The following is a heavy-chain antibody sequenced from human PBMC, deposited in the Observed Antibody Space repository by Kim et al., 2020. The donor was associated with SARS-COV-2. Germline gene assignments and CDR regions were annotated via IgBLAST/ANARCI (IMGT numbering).Heavy chain of an antibody. J-gene: IGHJ4*02. CDR1: GFSFTSFG. D-gene: IGHD3-16*01. CDR3: VKVLQVGTWGFDS. V-gene: IGHV3-23*01. Sequence: GGSLRLSCETSGFSFTSFGMSWVRQAPGKGLEWISGIDHAGVAYREYYANSVEGRFTISRDNSRNTLSLQMNSLRGEDTAIYYCVKVLQVGTWGFDSWGQGTLVTVSS. CDR2: IDHAGVAYRE.